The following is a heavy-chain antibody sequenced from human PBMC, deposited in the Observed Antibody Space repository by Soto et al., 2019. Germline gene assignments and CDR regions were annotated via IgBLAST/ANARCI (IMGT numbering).Heavy chain of an antibody. J-gene: IGHJ4*02. D-gene: IGHD1-7*01. CDR3: ARAGDWNYVQHF. Sequence: HPVGSLRLSCAASVFTFTHYRIHCVRQPPGKGLEWVGRINSDGARIEYGDSVKGRFTISRDNAHNMVFLQMNSLTDEDSGIYFCARAGDWNYVQHFWGQATLVTVSS. CDR2: INSDGARI. V-gene: IGHV3-74*03. CDR1: VFTFTHYR.